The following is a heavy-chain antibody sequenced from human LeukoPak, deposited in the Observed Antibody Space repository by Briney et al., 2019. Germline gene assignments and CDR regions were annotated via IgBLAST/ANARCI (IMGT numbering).Heavy chain of an antibody. Sequence: PGGSLRLSCAAPGFTFSSYAMSWVRQAPGKGLEWVSAISGSGGSTYYADSVEGRFTISRDNSKNTLYLQMNSLRAEDTAVYYCAKDGSRVDYYGSGSPGWYFDYWGQGTLVTVSS. CDR3: AKDGSRVDYYGSGSPGWYFDY. CDR1: GFTFSSYA. D-gene: IGHD3-10*01. V-gene: IGHV3-23*01. J-gene: IGHJ4*02. CDR2: ISGSGGST.